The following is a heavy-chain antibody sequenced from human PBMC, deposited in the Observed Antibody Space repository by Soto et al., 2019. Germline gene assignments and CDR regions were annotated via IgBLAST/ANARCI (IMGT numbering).Heavy chain of an antibody. Sequence: ASVKVSCKASGYTFTSYDINWVRQATGQGLEWMGWMNPNSGNTGYAQKFQGRVTMTRNTSISTAYMELSSLRSEDTAVYYCVRGREGLRWHDAFDIWGQGTMVTVSS. V-gene: IGHV1-8*01. CDR1: GYTFTSYD. CDR3: VRGREGLRWHDAFDI. D-gene: IGHD5-12*01. J-gene: IGHJ3*02. CDR2: MNPNSGNT.